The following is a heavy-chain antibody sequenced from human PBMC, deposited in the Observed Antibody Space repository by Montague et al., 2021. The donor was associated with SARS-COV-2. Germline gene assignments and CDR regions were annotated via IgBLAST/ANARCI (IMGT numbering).Heavy chain of an antibody. Sequence: SLRLSCAASGSTFSTYGMHWVRQAPGKGLEWVAVISYDGSNKYYVDSVKGRFTISRDNSKNTLYLQMNSVRAEDTAVYYCAKDGEYSSSWFSSNWFDPWGQGTLVTVSS. CDR1: GSTFSTYG. CDR2: ISYDGSNK. CDR3: AKDGEYSSSWFSSNWFDP. V-gene: IGHV3-30*18. J-gene: IGHJ5*02. D-gene: IGHD6-13*01.